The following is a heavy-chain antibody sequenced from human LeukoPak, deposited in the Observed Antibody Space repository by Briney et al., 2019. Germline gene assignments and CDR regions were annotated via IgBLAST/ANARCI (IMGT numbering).Heavy chain of an antibody. V-gene: IGHV3-23*01. CDR3: ATKPSIAGL. J-gene: IGHJ4*02. CDR1: GFTFDDYA. D-gene: IGHD2/OR15-2a*01. CDR2: ISGSGGST. Sequence: PGRSLRLSCAASGFTFDDYAMHWVRQAPGKGLEWVSAISGSGGSTYYADSVKGRFTISRDNSKNTLYLQMNSLRAEDTAVYYCATKPSIAGLWGQGTLVTVSS.